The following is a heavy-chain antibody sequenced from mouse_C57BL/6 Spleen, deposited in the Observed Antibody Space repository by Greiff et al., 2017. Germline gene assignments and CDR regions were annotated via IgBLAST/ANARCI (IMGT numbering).Heavy chain of an antibody. D-gene: IGHD4-1*01. Sequence: VQLQQSGPELVKPGASVRISCKASGYSFTDYNMNWVKQSTGKSLEWIGVINPNYGGTTSNQKFNGKATLTVDQSHSTAYMQLNSLTSEDSAVYYCARNWDDCFDYWGKGTTLTVSS. CDR3: ARNWDDCFDY. J-gene: IGHJ2*01. CDR1: GYSFTDYN. CDR2: INPNYGGT. V-gene: IGHV1-39*01.